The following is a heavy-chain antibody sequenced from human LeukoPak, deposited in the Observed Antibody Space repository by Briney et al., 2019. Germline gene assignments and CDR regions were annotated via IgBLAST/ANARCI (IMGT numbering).Heavy chain of an antibody. J-gene: IGHJ4*02. Sequence: ASVKVSCKASGYTFTSYDINWVRQATGQGLEWMGWINPNSGGTNYAQKFQGRVTMTRDTSISTAYMELSRLRSDDTAVYYCARDQWFGELLYQIGGYWGQGALVTVSS. CDR2: INPNSGGT. CDR3: ARDQWFGELLYQIGGY. CDR1: GYTFTSYD. D-gene: IGHD3-10*01. V-gene: IGHV1-2*02.